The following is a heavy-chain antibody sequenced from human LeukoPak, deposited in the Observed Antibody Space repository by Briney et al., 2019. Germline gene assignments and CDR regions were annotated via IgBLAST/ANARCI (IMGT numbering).Heavy chain of an antibody. CDR3: AKDPYSSGWSILPSWFDP. CDR2: ISGSGGST. V-gene: IGHV3-23*01. Sequence: GGSLRLSCAASGFTFSSYAMSWVRQAPGKGLEWVSAISGSGGSTYYADSVKGRFTVSRDNSKNTLYLQMNSLRAEDTAVYYCAKDPYSSGWSILPSWFDPWGQGTLVTVSS. J-gene: IGHJ5*02. CDR1: GFTFSSYA. D-gene: IGHD6-19*01.